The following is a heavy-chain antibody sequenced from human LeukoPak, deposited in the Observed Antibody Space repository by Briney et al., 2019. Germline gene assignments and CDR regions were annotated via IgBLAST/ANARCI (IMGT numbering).Heavy chain of an antibody. V-gene: IGHV3-7*01. D-gene: IGHD3-3*01. Sequence: GGSLRLSCAASGFTFSSYAMSWVRQAPGKGLEWVANIKQDGSEKYYVDSVKGRFTISRDNAKNSLYLQMNSLRAEDTAVYYCARDGYYDFWSGYYSDAFQHWGQGTLVTVSS. CDR2: IKQDGSEK. CDR1: GFTFSSYA. CDR3: ARDGYYDFWSGYYSDAFQH. J-gene: IGHJ1*01.